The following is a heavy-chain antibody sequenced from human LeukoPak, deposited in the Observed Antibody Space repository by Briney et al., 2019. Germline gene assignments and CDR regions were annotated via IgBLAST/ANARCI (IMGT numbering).Heavy chain of an antibody. CDR2: ISYDGSNN. CDR3: AKESAGRCSGGSCFPFDC. Sequence: PGGSLRLSCAASGFTFSSYGMHWVRQAPGKGLEWVAAISYDGSNNYYADSVKGRFTISRDNSKNTLYLQMNSLRAEDTAVYYCAKESAGRCSGGSCFPFDCWGQGTLVTVSS. J-gene: IGHJ4*02. V-gene: IGHV3-30*18. D-gene: IGHD2-15*01. CDR1: GFTFSSYG.